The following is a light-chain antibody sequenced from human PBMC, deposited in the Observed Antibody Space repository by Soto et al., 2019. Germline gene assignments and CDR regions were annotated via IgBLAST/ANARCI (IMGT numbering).Light chain of an antibody. J-gene: IGLJ2*01. CDR2: STS. V-gene: IGLV8-61*01. Sequence: QTVVTQEPSFSVSPGVTVTLTCGLNSGSVSTSYYPSWYQQTPGQAPRTLIYSTSTRSSGVPDRFSGSILGNKAALTITGAQADDESDYYCVLYMGSGIWVFGGGTKLTVL. CDR1: SGSVSTSYY. CDR3: VLYMGSGIWV.